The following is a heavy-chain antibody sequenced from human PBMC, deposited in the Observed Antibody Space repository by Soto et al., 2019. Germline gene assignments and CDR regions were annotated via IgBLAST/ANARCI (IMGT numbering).Heavy chain of an antibody. V-gene: IGHV3-30*18. Sequence: QVQLVESGGGMVQPGRSLRLSCAASGFTFSSYGMHWVRQAPGKGLEWVAVISYDGSNKYYADSVKGRFTISRDNSKNTLYLQMNSLRAEDTAVYYCAKDMYYDFWSGYYDGMDVWGQGTTVTVSS. D-gene: IGHD3-3*01. CDR1: GFTFSSYG. J-gene: IGHJ6*02. CDR2: ISYDGSNK. CDR3: AKDMYYDFWSGYYDGMDV.